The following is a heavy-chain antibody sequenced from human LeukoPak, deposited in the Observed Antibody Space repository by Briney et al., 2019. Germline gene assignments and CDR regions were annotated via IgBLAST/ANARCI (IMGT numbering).Heavy chain of an antibody. J-gene: IGHJ4*02. CDR2: IRSKAYGGTT. CDR3: TRASKDGYDY. V-gene: IGHV3-49*04. D-gene: IGHD5-24*01. Sequence: PGRSLRLSCTASGFTFGDYAMSWVRQAPGKGLEWVGFIRSKAYGGTTEYAASVKGRFTISRDDSKSIAYLQMNSLKTEDTAVYYCTRASKDGYDYWGQGTLVTVSS. CDR1: GFTFGDYA.